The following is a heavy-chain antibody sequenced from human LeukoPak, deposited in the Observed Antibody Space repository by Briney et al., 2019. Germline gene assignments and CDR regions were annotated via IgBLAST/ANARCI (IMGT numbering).Heavy chain of an antibody. CDR1: GYPFTNYG. V-gene: IGHV1-18*01. J-gene: IGHJ5*02. CDR3: ARVDAREPITIFVPTRGNWFDP. Sequence: ASVKVSCKTSGYPFTNYGITWVRQAPGQGLEWMGWISAYNGNTNYAQKLQGRVTLITDTSTSTAYMDLRSLRSDDTAVYYCARVDAREPITIFVPTRGNWFDPWGQGTLVTVSS. CDR2: ISAYNGNT. D-gene: IGHD3-3*01.